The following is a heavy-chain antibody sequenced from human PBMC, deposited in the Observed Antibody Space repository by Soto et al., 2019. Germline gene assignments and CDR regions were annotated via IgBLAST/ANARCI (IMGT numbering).Heavy chain of an antibody. J-gene: IGHJ2*01. CDR3: TKGGVVTAIRRWYFDL. CDR2: IKSKTDGGTT. D-gene: IGHD2-21*02. Sequence: GSLRLSCAASGFTFSNAWMSWVRQAPGKGLEWVGRIKSKTDGGTTDYAAPVKGRFTISRDDSKNTLYLQMNSLKTEDTAVYYCTKGGVVTAIRRWYFDLWGRGTLVTVSS. V-gene: IGHV3-15*01. CDR1: GFTFSNAW.